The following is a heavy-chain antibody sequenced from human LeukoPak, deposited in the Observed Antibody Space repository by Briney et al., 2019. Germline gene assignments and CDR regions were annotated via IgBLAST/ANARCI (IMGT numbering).Heavy chain of an antibody. CDR1: GFMFSSVG. J-gene: IGHJ4*02. V-gene: IGHV3-30*02. CDR2: IRSNGRNK. Sequence: GGSLRLSCAASGFMFSSVGMHWVRQAPGKGLEWVTFIRSNGRNKFYADSVRDRFTISRDNSKNMLYLQLDSLTAEDTAVYYCAKDRGVREVLPSSFDSWGQGTLVTVSS. D-gene: IGHD1-26*01. CDR3: AKDRGVREVLPSSFDS.